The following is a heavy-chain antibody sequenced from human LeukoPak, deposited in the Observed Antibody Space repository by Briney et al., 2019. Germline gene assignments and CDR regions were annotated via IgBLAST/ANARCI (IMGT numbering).Heavy chain of an antibody. J-gene: IGHJ4*02. Sequence: ASVKVSCKASGYTFTGYYMHWVRQAPGQGLEWMGWINPNSGGTNYAQKFQGWVTMTRDTSTSTVYMELSSLRSEDTAVYYCARASYYGSGSLSYYFDYWGQGTLVTVSS. CDR1: GYTFTGYY. CDR3: ARASYYGSGSLSYYFDY. CDR2: INPNSGGT. V-gene: IGHV1-2*04. D-gene: IGHD3-10*01.